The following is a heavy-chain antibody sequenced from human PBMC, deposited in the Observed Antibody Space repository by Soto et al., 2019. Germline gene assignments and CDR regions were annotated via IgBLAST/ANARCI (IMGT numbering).Heavy chain of an antibody. CDR3: ARGSSSWYEYAFDI. J-gene: IGHJ3*02. CDR1: GFTFSSYA. Sequence: GESLKISCAASGFTFSSYAMHWVRQAPGKGLEWVAVISYDGSNKYYADSVKGRFTISRDNSKNTLYLQMNSLRAEDTAVYYCARGSSSWYEYAFDIWGQGTMVTVSS. V-gene: IGHV3-30-3*01. CDR2: ISYDGSNK. D-gene: IGHD6-13*01.